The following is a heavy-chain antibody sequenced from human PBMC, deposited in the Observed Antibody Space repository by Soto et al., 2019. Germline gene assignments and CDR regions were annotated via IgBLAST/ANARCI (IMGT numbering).Heavy chain of an antibody. V-gene: IGHV4-59*01. J-gene: IGHJ5*02. D-gene: IGHD6-19*01. Sequence: KSSETLSLTCTVSGGSISSYYWGWIRQPPGKGLEWIGYIYYSGSTNYNPSLKSRVTISVDTSKNQFSLKLSSVTAADTAVYYCARAPPIAGAGRGTWYNWFDPWGQGTLVTVSS. CDR1: GGSISSYY. CDR2: IYYSGST. CDR3: ARAPPIAGAGRGTWYNWFDP.